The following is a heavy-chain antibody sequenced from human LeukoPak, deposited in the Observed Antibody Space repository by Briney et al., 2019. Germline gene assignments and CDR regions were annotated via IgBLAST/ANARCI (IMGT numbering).Heavy chain of an antibody. CDR2: IYYSGST. V-gene: IGHV4-31*03. J-gene: IGHJ4*02. Sequence: SQTLSLTCTVSGGSISSGVYYWSWIRQHPGKGLEWIGYIYYSGSTYYNPSLKSRVTISVDTSKNQFSLKLSSVTAADTAVYYCARLARLGEFDYWGQGTLVTVSS. D-gene: IGHD3-16*01. CDR3: ARLARLGEFDY. CDR1: GGSISSGVYY.